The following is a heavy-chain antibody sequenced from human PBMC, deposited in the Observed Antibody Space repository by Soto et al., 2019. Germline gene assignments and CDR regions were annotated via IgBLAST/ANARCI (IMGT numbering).Heavy chain of an antibody. V-gene: IGHV1-69*01. J-gene: IGHJ6*02. CDR3: ARPHSYSDSPHPYYYGMDV. CDR2: IIPIFGTA. CDR1: GGTFSSYA. D-gene: IGHD3-22*01. Sequence: QVQLVQSGAEVKKPGSSVKVSCKASGGTFSSYAISWVRQAPGQGLEWMGGIIPIFGTANYAQKFQGRVTITADESTSTAYMELSSLRSEDTAVYYCARPHSYSDSPHPYYYGMDVWGQGTTVTVSS.